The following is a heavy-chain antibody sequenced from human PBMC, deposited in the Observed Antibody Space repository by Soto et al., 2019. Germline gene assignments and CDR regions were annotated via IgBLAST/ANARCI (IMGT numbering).Heavy chain of an antibody. V-gene: IGHV3-30*18. D-gene: IGHD2-2*01. CDR3: AKDLILSSTSCYDPEDCYYYGVDV. Sequence: QPGGSLRLSCAASGFTFSSYGMHWVRQAPGKGLEWVAVISYDGSNKYYADSVKGRFTISRDNSKNTLYLQMNSLRAEDTAVYYCAKDLILSSTSCYDPEDCYYYGVDVWGQGTTVTVSS. J-gene: IGHJ6*02. CDR1: GFTFSSYG. CDR2: ISYDGSNK.